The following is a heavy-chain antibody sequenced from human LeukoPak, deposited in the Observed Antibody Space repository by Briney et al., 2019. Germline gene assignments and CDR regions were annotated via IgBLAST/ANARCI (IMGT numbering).Heavy chain of an antibody. CDR3: AKDEFSGPSWGNFDY. J-gene: IGHJ4*02. D-gene: IGHD3-16*01. V-gene: IGHV3-23*01. CDR2: ISGSGGST. Sequence: GGSLRLSCAASGFTFSSYAMSWVRQAPGKGLEWVSAISGSGGSTYYADSVKGRFTISRDNSKNTLYLQMNSLRAEDTAVYYCAKDEFSGPSWGNFDYWGQGTLVTVSS. CDR1: GFTFSSYA.